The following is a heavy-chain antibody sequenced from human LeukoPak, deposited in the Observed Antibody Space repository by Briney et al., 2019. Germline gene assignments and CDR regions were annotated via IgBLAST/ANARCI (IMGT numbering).Heavy chain of an antibody. V-gene: IGHV3-7*01. CDR3: ARVGYSSSSKDY. J-gene: IGHJ4*02. D-gene: IGHD6-6*01. CDR2: INQDGSEK. Sequence: GASLRLSCAASGFTFSNYWMSWVRQAPGKGLEWVANINQDGSEKIYVDSVKGRLTMSRDNAKNSLFLQMSSLRADDTAVYYCARVGYSSSSKDYWGQGTLVTVSS. CDR1: GFTFSNYW.